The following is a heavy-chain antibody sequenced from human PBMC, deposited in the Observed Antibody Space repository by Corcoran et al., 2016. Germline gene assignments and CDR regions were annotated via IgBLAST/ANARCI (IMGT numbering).Heavy chain of an antibody. D-gene: IGHD2-2*01. CDR3: AREGVVVPAATNAFDI. Sequence: QVQLQQWGAGLLKPSETLSLTCAVYGGSFSGYYWSWIRQPPGKGLEWIGEINHSGSTNYNPSLKSRVTISVDTSKNQFSLKLSSVTAADTAVYYCAREGVVVPAATNAFDIWGQGTMVTVSS. J-gene: IGHJ3*02. V-gene: IGHV4-34*01. CDR1: GGSFSGYY. CDR2: INHSGST.